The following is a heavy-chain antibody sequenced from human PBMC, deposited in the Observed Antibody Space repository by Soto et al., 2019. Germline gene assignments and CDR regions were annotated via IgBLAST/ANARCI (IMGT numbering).Heavy chain of an antibody. J-gene: IGHJ5*02. CDR1: GGTFKNYG. CDR2: IIPMYGIA. D-gene: IGHD1-26*01. CDR3: AGEVGGTGFHL. V-gene: IGHV1-69*12. Sequence: QVQLVQSGGEVKKPGSSVRVSCRTSGGTFKNYGFSWVRQAPGQGLEWMGGIIPMYGIANYGQIFQGRLTITADESTSTAHMDLSSLKSEDTPLYYCAGEVGGTGFHLWGQGTQVTVSS.